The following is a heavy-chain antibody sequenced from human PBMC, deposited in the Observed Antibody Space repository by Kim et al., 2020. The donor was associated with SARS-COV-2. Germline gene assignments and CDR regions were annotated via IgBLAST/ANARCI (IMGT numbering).Heavy chain of an antibody. D-gene: IGHD3-3*01. J-gene: IGHJ6*02. CDR1: GFTFGRHG. Sequence: GGSLRLSCTASGFTFGRHGIHWVRQAPGKGLEWVAHVWHDGSSTSYADSVKGRFTISRDTPKNKVFLQMSSLRADDTAVYYCVRDGGDAYYETTFFYAMDVWGQGTTVTVSS. CDR3: VRDGGDAYYETTFFYAMDV. CDR2: VWHDGSST. V-gene: IGHV3-33*08.